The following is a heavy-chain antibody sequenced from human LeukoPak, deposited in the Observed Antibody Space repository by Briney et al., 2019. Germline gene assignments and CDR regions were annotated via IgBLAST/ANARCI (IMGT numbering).Heavy chain of an antibody. Sequence: APVKVSCKASGYTFTGYYMHWVRQAPGQGLEWMGWINPNSGGTNYAQKFQGRVTMTRDTSISTAYMELSRLRSDDTAVYYCARGYYYDSSGYSPFGYWGQGTLVTVSS. CDR1: GYTFTGYY. V-gene: IGHV1-2*02. J-gene: IGHJ4*02. CDR2: INPNSGGT. CDR3: ARGYYYDSSGYSPFGY. D-gene: IGHD3-22*01.